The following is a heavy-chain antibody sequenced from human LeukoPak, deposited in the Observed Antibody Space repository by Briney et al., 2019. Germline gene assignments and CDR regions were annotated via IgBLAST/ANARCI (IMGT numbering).Heavy chain of an antibody. CDR2: INHSGST. CDR1: GGSFSGYY. CDR3: ARIQLWPLHYFDY. D-gene: IGHD5-18*01. V-gene: IGHV4-34*01. J-gene: IGHJ4*02. Sequence: SETLSLTCAVYGGSFSGYYWSWIRQPPRKGLEWIGEINHSGSTNYNPSLKSRVTISVDTSKNQFSLKLSSVTAADTAVYYCARIQLWPLHYFDYWGQGTLVTVSS.